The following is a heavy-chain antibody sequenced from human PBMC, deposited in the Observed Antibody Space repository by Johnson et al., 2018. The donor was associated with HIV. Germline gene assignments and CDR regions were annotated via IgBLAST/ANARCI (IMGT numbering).Heavy chain of an antibody. CDR1: GFTVSSNY. Sequence: VQLVESGGGLIQPGGSLRLSCAASGFTVSSNYMSWVRQAPGKGLEWVSVIYSGGSTYYADSVKGRFTISRDNYKNTLYLQMNSLRAEDTAVYYCARRYCSSTSCYKGRAFDIWGQGTMVTVSS. CDR2: IYSGGST. V-gene: IGHV3-66*01. D-gene: IGHD2-2*02. CDR3: ARRYCSSTSCYKGRAFDI. J-gene: IGHJ3*02.